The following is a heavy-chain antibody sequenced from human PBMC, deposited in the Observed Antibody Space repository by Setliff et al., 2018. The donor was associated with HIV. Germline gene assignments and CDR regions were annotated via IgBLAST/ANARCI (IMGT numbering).Heavy chain of an antibody. J-gene: IGHJ4*02. CDR3: ARGSDLAARVYLDY. D-gene: IGHD6-6*01. CDR1: GDSISSSSYY. V-gene: IGHV4-39*01. Sequence: PSETLSLTCTVSGDSISSSSYYWGWIRQPPGKGLEWIGSIFYSGSTYYNPSLKSRLIMSVDTSKNQFSLKLSSVTAADTAVYYCARGSDLAARVYLDYWGQGTLVTVS. CDR2: IFYSGST.